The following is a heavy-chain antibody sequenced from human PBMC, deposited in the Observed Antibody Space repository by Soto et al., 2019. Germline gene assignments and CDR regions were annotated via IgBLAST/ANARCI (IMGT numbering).Heavy chain of an antibody. CDR1: GFTFSSYE. Sequence: GGSLRLSCAASGFTFSSYEMNWVRQAPGKGLEWDSYISSSGSTIYYADSVKGRFTISRDNAKNSLYLQMNSLRAEDTAVYYCARDGRVRGAFDIWGQGTMVTVSS. D-gene: IGHD1-1*01. CDR2: ISSSGSTI. J-gene: IGHJ3*02. CDR3: ARDGRVRGAFDI. V-gene: IGHV3-48*03.